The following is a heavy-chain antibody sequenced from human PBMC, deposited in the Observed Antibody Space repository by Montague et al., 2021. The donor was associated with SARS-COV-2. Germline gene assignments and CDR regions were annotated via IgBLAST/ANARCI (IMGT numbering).Heavy chain of an antibody. CDR3: AKGDSSGYYQVLV. D-gene: IGHD3-22*01. CDR2: ISGSGGTT. Sequence: SLRLSCAASGFTFSSYAMSWVRQAPGKGLEWVSTISGSGGTTYYADSVKGRFTTSRDNSKNTLYLQMNSLRAEDTAVYYCAKGDSSGYYQVLVWGQGTLVTVSS. J-gene: IGHJ4*02. V-gene: IGHV3-23*01. CDR1: GFTFSSYA.